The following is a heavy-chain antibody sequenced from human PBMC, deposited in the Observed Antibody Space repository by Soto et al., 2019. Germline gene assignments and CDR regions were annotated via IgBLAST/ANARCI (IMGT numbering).Heavy chain of an antibody. J-gene: IGHJ2*01. CDR3: AKDTYGGDRLTYYYFEL. CDR1: GFTFDDYG. D-gene: IGHD4-17*01. V-gene: IGHV3-9*01. CDR2: ISWSSDTL. Sequence: EVQLEESGGGLVQPGRSLRLSCAASGFTFDDYGMHWVRQVPGKGLEWVSGISWSSDTLDYADSVKGRFTISRDNAKNSLYLQMNSLRPDDTALYYCAKDTYGGDRLTYYYFELWGRGTLVTVSS.